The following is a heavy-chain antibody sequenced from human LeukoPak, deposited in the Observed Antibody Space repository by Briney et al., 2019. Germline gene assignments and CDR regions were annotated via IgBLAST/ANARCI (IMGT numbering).Heavy chain of an antibody. V-gene: IGHV4-59*01. Sequence: SETLSLTCTVSGGSISSYYWSWIRQPPGKGLEWIGYIYYSGSTNCNHSLKSRVTISADTSKNQFSLKLNSVTAADTAVYYCARGQWLGPFDYWGQGTLVTVSS. CDR2: IYYSGST. D-gene: IGHD6-19*01. J-gene: IGHJ4*02. CDR3: ARGQWLGPFDY. CDR1: GGSISSYY.